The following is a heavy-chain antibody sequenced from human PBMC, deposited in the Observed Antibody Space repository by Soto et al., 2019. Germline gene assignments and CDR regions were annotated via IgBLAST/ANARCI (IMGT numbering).Heavy chain of an antibody. V-gene: IGHV4-39*01. CDR2: IYYSGST. CDR3: ARRWGYSFDY. J-gene: IGHJ4*02. D-gene: IGHD7-27*01. CDR1: GGSISSYY. Sequence: QLQLQESGPGLVKPSETLSLTCTVSGGSISSYYWGWIRRPPGKGLEWIGSIYYSGSTYYNPSLKRRVTIPVDTSKNQFSLKLSSVTAADTAVYYCARRWGYSFDYWGQGTLVTVSS.